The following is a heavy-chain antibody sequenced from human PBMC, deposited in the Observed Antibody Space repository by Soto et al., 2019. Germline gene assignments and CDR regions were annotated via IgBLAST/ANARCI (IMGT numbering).Heavy chain of an antibody. V-gene: IGHV1-69*06. J-gene: IGHJ4*02. Sequence: QVQLVQSGAEVKKPGSSVKVSCKASGGTFSSYAISWVRQAPGQGLEWMGGIIPIFGTANYAQKFQGRVTITADKSTRTAYMELSSLRSEDRAVYYCALRPHRLLPMNYFDYWGQGTLVTVSS. D-gene: IGHD3-22*01. CDR1: GGTFSSYA. CDR3: ALRPHRLLPMNYFDY. CDR2: IIPIFGTA.